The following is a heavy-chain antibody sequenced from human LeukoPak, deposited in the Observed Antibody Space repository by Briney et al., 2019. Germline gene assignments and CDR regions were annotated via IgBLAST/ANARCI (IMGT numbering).Heavy chain of an antibody. CDR2: ITLSGGST. CDR3: AKRGNPAVGHHYLDV. D-gene: IGHD2-2*01. Sequence: GGSLRLSCAASGFTFSSYGMGWVRQAPGKGLEWVSSITLSGGSTFYADSVKGRFTISRDNSKNTLYLQMNSLGAEDTAVYYCAKRGNPAVGHHYLDVWGEGTTVSVSS. V-gene: IGHV3-23*01. CDR1: GFTFSSYG. J-gene: IGHJ6*03.